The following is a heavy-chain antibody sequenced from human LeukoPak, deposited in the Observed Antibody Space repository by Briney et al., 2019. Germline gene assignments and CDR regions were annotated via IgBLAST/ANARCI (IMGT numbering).Heavy chain of an antibody. V-gene: IGHV4-34*01. CDR2: INHSGST. CDR3: ARRPNLPGTKDLWYFDL. CDR1: GVSFSGYY. D-gene: IGHD1-7*01. J-gene: IGHJ2*01. Sequence: SETLSLTCAVYGVSFSGYYWSWIRQPPGKGLEWIGEINHSGSTNYNPSLKSRVTMSVDTSKNQFSLKLSSVTAAATAVYYCARRPNLPGTKDLWYFDLWGRGTLVTVSS.